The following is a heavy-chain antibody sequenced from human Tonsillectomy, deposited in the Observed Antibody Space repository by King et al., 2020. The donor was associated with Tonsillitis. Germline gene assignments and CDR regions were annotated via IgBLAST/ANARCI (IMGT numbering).Heavy chain of an antibody. D-gene: IGHD4-17*01. CDR1: GLTFSDAW. Sequence: VQLVESGGDLVKPGGSLTLSCVVSGLTFSDAWMNWVRQATGKGLEWVGRIKSRRGGGTADYSTPVKGRFTISRDDSKNMLYLQMNSLKTEDTAVYWCTHSGTFYGYFGSWGQGTPVTVSS. CDR3: THSGTFYGYFGS. V-gene: IGHV3-15*07. CDR2: IKSRRGGGTA. J-gene: IGHJ4*02.